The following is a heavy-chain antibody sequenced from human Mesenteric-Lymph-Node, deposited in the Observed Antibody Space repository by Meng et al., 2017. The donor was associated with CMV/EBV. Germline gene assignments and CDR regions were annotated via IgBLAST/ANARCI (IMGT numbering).Heavy chain of an antibody. V-gene: IGHV3-74*01. CDR3: VRGGDNWNRDYWFDP. CDR1: GFTLKIHW. Sequence: GGSLRLSCAASGFTLKIHWMHWVRQAPGKGLVWVSRINSDGSGTYYADFVKGRFTIFRDNAKNTLYLQMNSLRAEDTAVYYCVRGGDNWNRDYWFDPWGQGTLVTVSS. CDR2: INSDGSGT. J-gene: IGHJ5*02. D-gene: IGHD1-20*01.